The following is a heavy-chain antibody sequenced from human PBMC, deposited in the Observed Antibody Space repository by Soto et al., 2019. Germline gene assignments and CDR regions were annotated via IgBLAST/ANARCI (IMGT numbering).Heavy chain of an antibody. D-gene: IGHD6-19*01. CDR1: GGSISSTNW. J-gene: IGHJ4*02. V-gene: IGHV4-4*02. CDR3: ARVWDFSSAWVDY. Sequence: SQPLSLTCAVSGGSISSTNWWSWVRQPPGKGLEWIGEIYHSGSTNYNPSLKSRVTISVDKSKNQFSLKLSSVTAADTAVYYCARVWDFSSAWVDYWGQGTLVTVSS. CDR2: IYHSGST.